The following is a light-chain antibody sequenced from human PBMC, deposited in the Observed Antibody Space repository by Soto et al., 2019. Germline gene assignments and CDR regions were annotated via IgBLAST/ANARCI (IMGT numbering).Light chain of an antibody. CDR1: QNGRSTY. CDR3: QQFGSSPPYT. CDR2: GAS. V-gene: IGKV3-20*01. Sequence: EVVLTQSPGTLYSSPGESATLSCRASQNGRSTYLAWYQQKHGQAPRLLIYGASNRAPGIPDKFSASGYVKDFSRTISGRESDDFAASSCQQFGSSPPYTLGQATKLEIK. J-gene: IGKJ2*01.